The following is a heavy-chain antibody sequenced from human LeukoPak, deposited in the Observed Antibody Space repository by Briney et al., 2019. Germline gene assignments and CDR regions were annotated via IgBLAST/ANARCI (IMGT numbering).Heavy chain of an antibody. CDR2: ISGSGGST. V-gene: IGHV3-23*01. J-gene: IGHJ4*02. Sequence: GSLRLPCAASGFTFSSYAMSWVRQAPGKGLEWVSAISGSGGSTYYADSVKGRFTISRDNSKNTLYLQMNSLRAEDTAVYYCAKDSGYCSSTSCYRVPYYFDYWGQGTLVTVSS. D-gene: IGHD2-2*03. CDR1: GFTFSSYA. CDR3: AKDSGYCSSTSCYRVPYYFDY.